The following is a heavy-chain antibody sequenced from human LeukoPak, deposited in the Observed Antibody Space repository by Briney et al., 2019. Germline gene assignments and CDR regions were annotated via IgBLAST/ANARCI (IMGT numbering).Heavy chain of an antibody. CDR2: IHYGGTT. Sequence: SETLSLTCTVSGGSIGSGYYWAWIRQPPGKGLEWIGSIHYGGTTHYDPSLQSRVTISADTSKNQFALDLRSVTAADTAVYYCTRDIGDFVSDFWGQGTLVTVSS. CDR3: TRDIGDFVSDF. CDR1: GGSIGSGYY. V-gene: IGHV4-39*02. D-gene: IGHD2-21*02. J-gene: IGHJ4*02.